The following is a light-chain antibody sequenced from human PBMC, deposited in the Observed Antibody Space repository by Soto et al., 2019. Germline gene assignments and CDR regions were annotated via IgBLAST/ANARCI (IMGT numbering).Light chain of an antibody. CDR2: DAS. CDR3: QQPKSLPRT. CDR1: QSVSSY. V-gene: IGKV3-11*01. Sequence: EIVLTQSPATLSLSPGERATLSCRASQSVSSYLAWYQQKPGQAPRLLIYDASNRATGIPARFSGSGSGTDFTLTISSLQPEDFATYYCQQPKSLPRTFGGGTKVDIK. J-gene: IGKJ4*01.